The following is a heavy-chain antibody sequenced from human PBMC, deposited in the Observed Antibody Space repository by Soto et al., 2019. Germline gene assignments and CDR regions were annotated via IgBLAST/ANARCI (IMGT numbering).Heavy chain of an antibody. V-gene: IGHV3-23*01. Sequence: EVQLLESGGGLVQPGGSLRLSCAASGFTFSSYAMSWVRQAPGKGLEWVSAISGSGGSTYYADSVKVRFTISRDNSKNTLYLQMNSLRAEDTAVYYCAKDLSLVHYVSTFDPWGQGTLVTVSS. D-gene: IGHD3-16*01. J-gene: IGHJ5*02. CDR1: GFTFSSYA. CDR3: AKDLSLVHYVSTFDP. CDR2: ISGSGGST.